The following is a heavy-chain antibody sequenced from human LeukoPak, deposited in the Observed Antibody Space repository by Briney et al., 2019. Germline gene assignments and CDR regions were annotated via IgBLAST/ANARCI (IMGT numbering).Heavy chain of an antibody. CDR1: SYSISSGYY. V-gene: IGHV4-38-2*02. CDR3: ARGGDYDEALYYFDY. CDR2: IYHSGST. D-gene: IGHD4-17*01. J-gene: IGHJ4*02. Sequence: SETLSLTCTVSSYSISSGYYWGWIRQPPGKGLEWIGNIYHSGSTYYNPSLKSRVTISVDTSKNHFSLKLSSVTAADTALYYCARGGDYDEALYYFDYWGQGTLVTVSS.